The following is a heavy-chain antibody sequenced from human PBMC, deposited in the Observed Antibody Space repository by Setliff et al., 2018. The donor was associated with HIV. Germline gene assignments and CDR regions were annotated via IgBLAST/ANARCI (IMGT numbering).Heavy chain of an antibody. CDR1: GYTFSDYF. J-gene: IGHJ6*03. CDR2: IHPNRGCT. V-gene: IGHV1-2*02. Sequence: ASVKVSCKASGYTFSDYFIHWVRQAPGQGLEWMGWIHPNRGCTNYAQKFQGRVTMTWDRSTRTAYMELRSLTFDDTAVYYCARDPIGIDFGLSYYMDVWGKGTAVTVSS. D-gene: IGHD3-3*01. CDR3: ARDPIGIDFGLSYYMDV.